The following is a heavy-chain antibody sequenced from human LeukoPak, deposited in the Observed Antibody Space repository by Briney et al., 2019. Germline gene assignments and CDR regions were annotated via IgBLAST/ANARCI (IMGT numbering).Heavy chain of an antibody. D-gene: IGHD3-3*01. CDR3: ARGGNKPGITIFGVVRALNNWFDP. J-gene: IGHJ5*02. V-gene: IGHV4-39*07. CDR2: IYYSGST. Sequence: SETLSLTCTVSGGSISSSSYYWGWIRQPPGKGLEWIGSIYYSGSTYYNPSLKSRVTISVDTSKNQFSLKLSSVTAADTAVYYCARGGNKPGITIFGVVRALNNWFDPWGQGTLVTVSS. CDR1: GGSISSSSYY.